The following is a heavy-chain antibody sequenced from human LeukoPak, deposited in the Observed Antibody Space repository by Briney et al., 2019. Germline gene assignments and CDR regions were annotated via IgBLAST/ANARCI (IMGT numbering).Heavy chain of an antibody. J-gene: IGHJ4*02. CDR3: ARDRAYSYGEFDY. D-gene: IGHD5-18*01. V-gene: IGHV3-74*01. CDR1: GFTFSGYW. CDR2: INSDGSST. Sequence: GGFLRLFCAASGFTFSGYWMHWVRQVPGKGLVWVSRINSDGSSTTYADSVKGRFTLSRDNAKNTLYLQMNSLRAEDTAVYYCARDRAYSYGEFDYWGQGTLVSVSS.